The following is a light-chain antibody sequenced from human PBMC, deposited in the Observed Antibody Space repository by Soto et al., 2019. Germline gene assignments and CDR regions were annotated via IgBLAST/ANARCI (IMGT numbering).Light chain of an antibody. J-gene: IGKJ3*01. CDR2: AAS. CDR3: QQLNSYPPKIT. V-gene: IGKV1-9*01. Sequence: DIQLTQSPSFLSASVGDRVTITCRASQGISSYLAWYQQKPGKAPKLLIYAASTLQSGVPSRFSGSGSGTAFTLNISSLQPEDFATNYCQQLNSYPPKITFGPGTKVDIK. CDR1: QGISSY.